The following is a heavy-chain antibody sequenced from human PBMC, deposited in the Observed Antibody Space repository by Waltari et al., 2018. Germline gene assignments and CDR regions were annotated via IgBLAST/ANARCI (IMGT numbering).Heavy chain of an antibody. CDR1: GGSVNSRNHY. V-gene: IGHV4-61*01. CDR3: AREEWIGERWLVPNAIFDM. J-gene: IGHJ3*02. D-gene: IGHD6-19*01. Sequence: QVQLQESGPGLVKPSETLSLTCTVSGGSVNSRNHYWSWLRQPPGQGLEWVGYIYHSGNPSYNPSLKSRVTISVDTSKNQFSLKMTSVTAADTAVYYCAREEWIGERWLVPNAIFDMWGRGTLVTVSS. CDR2: IYHSGNP.